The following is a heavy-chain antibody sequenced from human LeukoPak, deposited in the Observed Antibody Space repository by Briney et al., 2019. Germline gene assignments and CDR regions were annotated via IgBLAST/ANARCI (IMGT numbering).Heavy chain of an antibody. CDR2: IYYSGST. CDR3: ARHGGTRVTLVQVYYFDY. J-gene: IGHJ4*02. CDR1: GGSISSYY. Sequence: SETLSLTCTVSGGSISSYYWSWIRQPPGKGLEWIGYIYYSGSTNYNPSLKSRVTISVDTSKNQFSLKLSSVTAADTAVYYCARHGGTRVTLVQVYYFDYWGQGTLVTVSS. V-gene: IGHV4-59*01. D-gene: IGHD4-11*01.